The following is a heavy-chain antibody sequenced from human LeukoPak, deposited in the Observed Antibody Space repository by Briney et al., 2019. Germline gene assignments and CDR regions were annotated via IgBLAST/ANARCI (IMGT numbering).Heavy chain of an antibody. J-gene: IGHJ6*03. V-gene: IGHV4-4*07. Sequence: PSETLSLTCTVSGGSISSYYWSWIRQPAGKGLEWIGRIYTSGSTNYNPSLKSRVTMSVDTSKNQFSLKLSSVTAADTAVYYCARDYDFWSGYSYYYYYYYMDVWGKGTTVTVSS. CDR3: ARDYDFWSGYSYYYYYYYMDV. D-gene: IGHD3-3*01. CDR1: GGSISSYY. CDR2: IYTSGST.